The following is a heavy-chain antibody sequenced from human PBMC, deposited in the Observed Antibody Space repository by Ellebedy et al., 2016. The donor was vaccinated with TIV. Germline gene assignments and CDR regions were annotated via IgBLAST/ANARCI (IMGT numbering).Heavy chain of an antibody. CDR1: GFTFDEYA. J-gene: IGHJ3*02. CDR2: ISWNTGTI. Sequence: GGSLRLXCAASGFTFDEYAMQWVRQVPGKGLEWVSGISWNTGTIGYADSVKGRFTISRDNAKNSLFLQMNSLRAEDTALYYCAKGIYNWNYFDGFDIWGQGTMVTVSS. CDR3: AKGIYNWNYFDGFDI. D-gene: IGHD1-7*01. V-gene: IGHV3-9*01.